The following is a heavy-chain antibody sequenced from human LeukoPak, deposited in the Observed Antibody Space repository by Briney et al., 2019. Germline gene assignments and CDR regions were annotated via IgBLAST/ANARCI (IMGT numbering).Heavy chain of an antibody. V-gene: IGHV1-69*06. CDR3: ATPTREGELLRL. CDR1: GYTFTSYG. CDR2: IIPIFGTA. Sequence: SVKVSCKASGYTFTSYGISWVRQAPGQGLEWMGGIIPIFGTANYAQKFQGRVTITADKSTSTAYMELSSLRSEDTAVYYCATPTREGELLRLWGQGTLVTVSS. D-gene: IGHD1-26*01. J-gene: IGHJ4*02.